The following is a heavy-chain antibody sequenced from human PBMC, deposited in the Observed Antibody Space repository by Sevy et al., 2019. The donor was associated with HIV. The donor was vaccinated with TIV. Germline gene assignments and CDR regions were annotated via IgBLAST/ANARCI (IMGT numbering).Heavy chain of an antibody. D-gene: IGHD3-22*01. CDR2: ISYDGSNK. V-gene: IGHV3-30*04. J-gene: IGHJ4*02. CDR1: GFTFSSYA. Sequence: GGSLRLSCAASGFTFSSYAMHWVRQAPGKGLEWVAVISYDGSNKYYADSGKGRFTISRDNSKNTLYLQMNSLRAEDTAVYYCARGGSNLITMIVVVIEYYFDYWGQGTLVTVSS. CDR3: ARGGSNLITMIVVVIEYYFDY.